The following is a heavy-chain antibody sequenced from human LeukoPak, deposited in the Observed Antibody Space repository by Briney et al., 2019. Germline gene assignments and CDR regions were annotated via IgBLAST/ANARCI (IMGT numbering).Heavy chain of an antibody. Sequence: ALGKPCCKPAGHTFSSYAMHWVREAPGHRVEWRGWINAVNGDTKYSQKYQRRVTITRDTYASTAYMELSSLRSEDTAADYYARVEQQLGFYYYGTDVWGKGTTVTVSS. J-gene: IGHJ6*04. V-gene: IGHV1-3*01. CDR1: GHTFSSYA. CDR3: ARVEQQLGFYYYGTDV. D-gene: IGHD6-13*01. CDR2: INAVNGDT.